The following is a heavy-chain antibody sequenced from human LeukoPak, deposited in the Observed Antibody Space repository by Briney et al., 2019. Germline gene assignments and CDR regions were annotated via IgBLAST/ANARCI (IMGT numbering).Heavy chain of an antibody. J-gene: IGHJ4*02. V-gene: IGHV4-59*11. CDR3: AGGGRWLQLDY. CDR2: IYYSGST. D-gene: IGHD5-24*01. Sequence: SETLSLTCTVSGGSISSHYWSWIRQPPGKGLEWIGYIYYSGSTNYNPSLKSRVTISVDTSKNQFSLKLSSVTAADTAVYYGAGGGRWLQLDYWGQGTLVTVSS. CDR1: GGSISSHY.